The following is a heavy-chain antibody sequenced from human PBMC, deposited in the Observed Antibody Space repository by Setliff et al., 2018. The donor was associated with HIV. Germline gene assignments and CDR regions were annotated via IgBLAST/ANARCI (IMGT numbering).Heavy chain of an antibody. D-gene: IGHD6-13*01. V-gene: IGHV4-30-4*08. Sequence: LSLTCTVSGGSINSRDHYWTWIRQPPGKGLEWVGDIYYTGSANYSPSLKRRLAISIDRSKNHLSLNVTSVTAADTAVYYCARISQLLDYAMDVWGQGTTVTVSS. CDR3: ARISQLLDYAMDV. J-gene: IGHJ6*02. CDR2: IYYTGSA. CDR1: GGSINSRDHY.